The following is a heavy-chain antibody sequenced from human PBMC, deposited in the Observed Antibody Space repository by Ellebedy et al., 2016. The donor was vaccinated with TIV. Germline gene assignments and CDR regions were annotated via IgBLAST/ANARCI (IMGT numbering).Heavy chain of an antibody. CDR3: ARRSRGPPYYFD. J-gene: IGHJ4*02. D-gene: IGHD2/OR15-2a*01. CDR2: ISGSGGMM. V-gene: IGHV3-48*04. CDR1: GFTFSSYY. Sequence: PGGSLRLSCAASGFTFSSYYMNWVRQAPGKGLEWVSYISGSGGMMDHADSVKGRFTISRDNAKNSLYLQLNSLRDTAVYYCARRSRGPPYYFDWGQGTLVTVSS.